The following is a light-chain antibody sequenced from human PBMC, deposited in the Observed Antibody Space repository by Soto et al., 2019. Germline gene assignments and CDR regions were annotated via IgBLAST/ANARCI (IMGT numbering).Light chain of an antibody. CDR2: QAS. J-gene: IGKJ1*01. CDR1: QSISGW. Sequence: DIPMTQSPPTLSASVGDRVTITCRASQSISGWLAWYQQKPGKAPNLLIYQASTLESGVPSRFSGSGSGTEFTLTISSRQPDDFATYHCQQHNTYSRTFGQGTKVEIK. CDR3: QQHNTYSRT. V-gene: IGKV1-5*03.